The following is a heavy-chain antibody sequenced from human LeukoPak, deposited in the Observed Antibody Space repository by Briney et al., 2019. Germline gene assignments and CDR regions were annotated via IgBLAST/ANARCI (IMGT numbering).Heavy chain of an antibody. CDR3: ARDRLSVGAFDI. CDR2: IYNSESI. J-gene: IGHJ3*02. D-gene: IGHD1-26*01. Sequence: SETLSLTCTVSGVSINSVSYYWVWIRQPPGKGLEWIGSIYNSESIYSKPSLRSRVTISLDTSTNQFSLKLSSVTAADTALYFCARDRLSVGAFDIWGQGTMVTVSS. V-gene: IGHV4-39*07. CDR1: GVSINSVSYY.